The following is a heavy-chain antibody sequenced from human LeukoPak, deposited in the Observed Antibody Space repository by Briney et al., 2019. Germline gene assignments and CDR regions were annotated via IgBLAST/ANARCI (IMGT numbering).Heavy chain of an antibody. D-gene: IGHD2-2*01. Sequence: GASVKVSCKASGYTFTSYGISWVRQAPGQGLEWMGWISAYNGNTNYAQKLQGRVTMTTDTSTSTAYMELRSLRSDDTAVYYCAREPDCSSTSCSNDAFDIRGQGTMVTVSS. CDR2: ISAYNGNT. CDR3: AREPDCSSTSCSNDAFDI. CDR1: GYTFTSYG. V-gene: IGHV1-18*01. J-gene: IGHJ3*02.